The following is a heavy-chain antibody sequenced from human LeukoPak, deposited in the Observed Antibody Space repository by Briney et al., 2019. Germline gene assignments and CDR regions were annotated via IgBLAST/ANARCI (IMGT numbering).Heavy chain of an antibody. CDR3: ARLGAYSSSWYGVYYFDY. D-gene: IGHD6-13*01. CDR2: IYYSGST. V-gene: IGHV4-39*01. Sequence: KPSETLSLTCTVSGGSISSSSYYWGWIRQPPGKGLEWIGSIYYSGSTYYNPSLKGRVTISVDTSKKQFSLKLRSVTAADTAVYYCARLGAYSSSWYGVYYFDYWGQGTLVTVSS. J-gene: IGHJ4*02. CDR1: GGSISSSSYY.